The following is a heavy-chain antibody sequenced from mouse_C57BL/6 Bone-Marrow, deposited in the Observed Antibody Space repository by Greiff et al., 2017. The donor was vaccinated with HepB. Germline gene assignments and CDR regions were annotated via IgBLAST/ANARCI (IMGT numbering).Heavy chain of an antibody. Sequence: DVKLVESGGGLVKPGGSLKLSCAASGSTFSDYGMHWVRQAPEKGLEWVAYISSGSSTIYYADTVKGRCTFSRDSAKNTLFLQMTSLRSEDTAMYCCARPGGSSYGFAYWGQGTLVTVSA. CDR2: ISSGSSTI. D-gene: IGHD1-1*01. V-gene: IGHV5-17*01. J-gene: IGHJ3*01. CDR1: GSTFSDYG. CDR3: ARPGGSSYGFAY.